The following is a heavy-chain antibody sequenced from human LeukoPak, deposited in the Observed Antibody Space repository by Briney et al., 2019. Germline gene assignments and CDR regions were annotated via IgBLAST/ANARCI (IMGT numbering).Heavy chain of an antibody. D-gene: IGHD6-19*01. V-gene: IGHV4-59*08. CDR1: GGSLSSYY. CDR2: IYITVST. CDR3: ARHIAVAGPCDY. J-gene: IGHJ4*02. Sequence: SETLSLTCTVSGGSLSSYYWSWIRQPPGKGLEWIGYIYITVSTTYNPSLTSRVTISLDTSKNQFSLKLSSVTAPDTPPYYCARHIAVAGPCDYWGQGTLVTVSS.